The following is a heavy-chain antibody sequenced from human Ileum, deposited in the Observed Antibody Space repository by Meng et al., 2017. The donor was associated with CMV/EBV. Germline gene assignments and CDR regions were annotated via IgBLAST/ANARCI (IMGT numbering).Heavy chain of an antibody. V-gene: IGHV3-49*04. Sequence: GESLKISCTASGFTFGDYAMGWVRQAPGKGLEWVGFIRSKAYGGTTEYAASVKGRFTISRDDSKSIAYLQMNSLKTEDPAVYYCTRGAYNYWGQGTLVTVSS. J-gene: IGHJ4*02. CDR1: GFTFGDYA. CDR3: TRGAYNY. D-gene: IGHD4-11*01. CDR2: IRSKAYGGTT.